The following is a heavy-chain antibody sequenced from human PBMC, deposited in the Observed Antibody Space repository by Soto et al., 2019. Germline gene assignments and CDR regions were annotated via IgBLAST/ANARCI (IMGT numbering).Heavy chain of an antibody. D-gene: IGHD6-13*01. CDR1: GGSISSSSYY. CDR3: ARHQFEMVGIAAAEVDY. V-gene: IGHV4-39*01. Sequence: QVQLQESGPGLVKPSETLSLTCTVSGGSISSSSYYWGWIRQPPGKGLEWIGRIYYSGSTYYNPSLKSRVTISVDTSKNQFSLKLSSVTAADTAVCYCARHQFEMVGIAAAEVDYWGQGTLVTVSS. CDR2: IYYSGST. J-gene: IGHJ4*02.